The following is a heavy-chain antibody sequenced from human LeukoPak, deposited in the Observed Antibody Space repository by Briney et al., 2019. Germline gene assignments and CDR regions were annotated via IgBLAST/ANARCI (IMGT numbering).Heavy chain of an antibody. CDR1: GYTFSSNG. V-gene: IGHV1-18*01. D-gene: IGHD3-16*02. Sequence: ASVKVSCKASGYTFSSNGISWVRQALGQGLELMGWISTYNDNTNYAQKFQGRVTMTTDTSTNTVYMELRSLTSDDTAVYYCARDGRITLGGVIVPYYFDYWGQGTLVTVSS. CDR3: ARDGRITLGGVIVPYYFDY. J-gene: IGHJ4*02. CDR2: ISTYNDNT.